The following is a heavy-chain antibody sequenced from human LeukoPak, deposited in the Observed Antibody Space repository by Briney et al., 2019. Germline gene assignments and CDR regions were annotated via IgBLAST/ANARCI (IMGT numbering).Heavy chain of an antibody. CDR3: ARVESVRYSSGLVRAPGAFDI. D-gene: IGHD6-19*01. Sequence: SETLSLTCTVSGGSISSGGYYWSWIRQPPGKGLEWIGYIYHSGSTYYNPSLKSRVTISVDRSKNQFSLKLSSVTAADTAVYYCARVESVRYSSGLVRAPGAFDIWGQGTMVTVSS. V-gene: IGHV4-30-2*01. J-gene: IGHJ3*02. CDR2: IYHSGST. CDR1: GGSISSGGYY.